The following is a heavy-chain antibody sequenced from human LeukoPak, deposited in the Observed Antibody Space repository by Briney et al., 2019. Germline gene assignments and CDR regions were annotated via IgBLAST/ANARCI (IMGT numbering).Heavy chain of an antibody. CDR1: GDSFTSHW. CDR2: IYPGYSDT. Sequence: GEALKISCKGSGDSFTSHWIGWGRQMPGKGREWMGIIYPGYSDTRYSPSFQGQVTISADKSISTAYLQWSSLKASDTAMYDCARPNRYCSGGSCSGTYYFDYWGQGTLVTVSS. J-gene: IGHJ4*02. CDR3: ARPNRYCSGGSCSGTYYFDY. V-gene: IGHV5-51*01. D-gene: IGHD2-15*01.